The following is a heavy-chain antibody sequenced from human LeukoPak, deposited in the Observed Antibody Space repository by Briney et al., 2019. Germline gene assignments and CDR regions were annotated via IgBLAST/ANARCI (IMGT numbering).Heavy chain of an antibody. Sequence: GGSLRLSCAASGFTFSSYWMSWVRQAPGKGLEWVANIKQDGSEKYYVDSVKGRFTISRDNAKNSLYLQMNSLRAEDTAVYYCARDPIAAAGYYYYYYMDVWGKGTTVTVSS. V-gene: IGHV3-7*01. CDR3: ARDPIAAAGYYYYYYMDV. J-gene: IGHJ6*03. CDR1: GFTFSSYW. D-gene: IGHD6-13*01. CDR2: IKQDGSEK.